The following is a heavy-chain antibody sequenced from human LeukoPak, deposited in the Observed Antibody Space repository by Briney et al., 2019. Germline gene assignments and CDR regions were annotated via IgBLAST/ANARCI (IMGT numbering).Heavy chain of an antibody. D-gene: IGHD3-16*01. CDR1: GFIFSDYE. J-gene: IGHJ4*02. Sequence: GGSLRLSCAASGFIFSDYEMNWVRQAPGKGLEWVSSISSGGNYIDYADSVKGRFTISRDNAKNSLYLQMNSLSAEDTAVYYCARGGYYFDYWGQGTLVTVSS. V-gene: IGHV3-21*01. CDR2: ISSGGNYI. CDR3: ARGGYYFDY.